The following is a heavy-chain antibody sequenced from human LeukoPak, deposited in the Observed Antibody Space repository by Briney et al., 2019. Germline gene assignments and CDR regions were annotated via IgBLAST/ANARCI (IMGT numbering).Heavy chain of an antibody. J-gene: IGHJ3*02. CDR2: ISTSSSYI. Sequence: KSGGSLRLSCAASGFTFSSYSMNWVRQAPGKGLEWVSCISTSSSYIYYADSVKGRFTISRDNAKNSLYLQMNSLRAEDTAVYYCARDFFSVGYSSSWSGFVAAFDIWGQGTMVTVSS. CDR3: ARDFFSVGYSSSWSGFVAAFDI. CDR1: GFTFSSYS. D-gene: IGHD6-13*01. V-gene: IGHV3-21*01.